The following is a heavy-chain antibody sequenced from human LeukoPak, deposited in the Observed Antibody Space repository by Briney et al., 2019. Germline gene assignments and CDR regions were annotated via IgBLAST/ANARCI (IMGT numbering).Heavy chain of an antibody. CDR3: AREGLLDWVWNFDL. CDR1: AGSINNYY. V-gene: IGHV4-59*01. D-gene: IGHD3-3*01. J-gene: IGHJ2*01. Sequence: SETLSLTCNVSAGSINNYYWSWIRQPPGKGLEWIGYIYYTGNTNYNPSLKSRVTISLDTSKTQFSLKLRSVTAADTAVYYCAREGLLDWVWNFDLWGRGTLFTVSS. CDR2: IYYTGNT.